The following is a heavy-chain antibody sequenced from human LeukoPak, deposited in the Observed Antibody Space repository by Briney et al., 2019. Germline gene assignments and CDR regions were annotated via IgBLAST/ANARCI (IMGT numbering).Heavy chain of an antibody. Sequence: GGSLRLSCAASGFTLSSYGMNWVRQAPGKGLDWVAFLRYDGSTAFYEDSVKGRFTISRDSSKNTLYLQMNSLTPADTAIYYCAKDPYGGTYPSYFDYWGQGTLVSVSS. V-gene: IGHV3-30*02. CDR2: LRYDGSTA. CDR3: AKDPYGGTYPSYFDY. CDR1: GFTLSSYG. J-gene: IGHJ4*02. D-gene: IGHD1-26*01.